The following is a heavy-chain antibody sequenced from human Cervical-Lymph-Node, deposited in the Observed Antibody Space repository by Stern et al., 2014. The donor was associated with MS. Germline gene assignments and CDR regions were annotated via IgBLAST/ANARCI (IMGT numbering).Heavy chain of an antibody. J-gene: IGHJ4*02. CDR3: ARDDKAVAGTLQPPY. D-gene: IGHD6-19*01. V-gene: IGHV3-11*06. CDR2: ISSSSSYT. CDR1: GFTFSDYY. Sequence: QVQLVESGGGLVKPGGSLRLSCAASGFTFSDYYMSWIRQAPGKGLEWVSYISSSSSYTNYADSVKGRFTISRDNAKNSLYLQMNSLRAEDTAVYYCARDDKAVAGTLQPPYWGQGTLVTVSS.